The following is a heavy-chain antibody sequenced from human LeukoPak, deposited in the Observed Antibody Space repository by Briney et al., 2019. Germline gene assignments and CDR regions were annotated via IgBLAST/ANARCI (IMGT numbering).Heavy chain of an antibody. CDR2: ITSGTTYT. V-gene: IGHV3-21*01. CDR3: ARGYGSHSAGYYFDY. J-gene: IGHJ4*02. Sequence: GGSQRLSCAASGFIFSSYGMNWVRQAPGKGLEWVSSITSGTTYTYYADSVKGRFTLSRDNAKTSLYLQMNSLRAEDTAIYYCARGYGSHSAGYYFDYWGQGTLVTVSS. CDR1: GFIFSSYG. D-gene: IGHD1-26*01.